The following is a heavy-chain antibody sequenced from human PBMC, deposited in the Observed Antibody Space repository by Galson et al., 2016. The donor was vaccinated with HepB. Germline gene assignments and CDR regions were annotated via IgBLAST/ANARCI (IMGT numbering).Heavy chain of an antibody. V-gene: IGHV5-51*01. CDR2: IYPGDSET. CDR3: MRHGSNSGWRTAVRN. Sequence: QSGAEVKKPGESLKISCQGSTYIFSNYWIGWVRQMPGKGLEWVGIIYPGDSETIYSPTFQGRVTISADKSIGTAYLQWNSLKVSDTAIYYCMRHGSNSGWRTAVRNGGQGTRVTVSA. J-gene: IGHJ1*01. D-gene: IGHD5-12*01. CDR1: TYIFSNYW.